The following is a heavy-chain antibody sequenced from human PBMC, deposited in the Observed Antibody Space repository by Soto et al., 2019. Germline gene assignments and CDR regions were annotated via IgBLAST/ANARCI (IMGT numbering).Heavy chain of an antibody. Sequence: QVQLQESGPGLVKPSETLSLTCTVSGGSVSSGHYFWSWVRQPPGKGLEWIGYIYNSGSTNYNPSLGSRVTMSLDTSKNQFSLRLSSVTAADTALYYCVRDANYWGQGTLVTVSS. V-gene: IGHV4-61*01. CDR3: VRDANY. J-gene: IGHJ4*02. CDR2: IYNSGST. CDR1: GGSVSSGHYF.